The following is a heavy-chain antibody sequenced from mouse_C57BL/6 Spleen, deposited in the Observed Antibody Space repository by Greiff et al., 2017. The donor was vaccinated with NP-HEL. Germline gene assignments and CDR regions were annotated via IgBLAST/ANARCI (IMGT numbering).Heavy chain of an antibody. V-gene: IGHV1-54*01. CDR2: INPGSGGT. CDR1: GYAFTNYL. J-gene: IGHJ4*01. CDR3: ARPGDYIYYAMDY. D-gene: IGHD2-4*01. Sequence: VKLVESGAELVRPGTSVKVSCKASGYAFTNYLIEWVKQRPGQGLEWIGVINPGSGGTNYNEKFKGKATLTADKSSSNAYMQLSSLPSEDSAVYFFARPGDYIYYAMDYWGQGTSVTVSS.